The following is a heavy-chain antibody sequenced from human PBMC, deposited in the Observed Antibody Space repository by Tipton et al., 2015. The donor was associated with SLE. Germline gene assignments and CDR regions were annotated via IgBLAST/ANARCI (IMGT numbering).Heavy chain of an antibody. CDR3: ARGGNYYDSSGYYEDY. J-gene: IGHJ4*02. Sequence: TLSLTCTVSGGSISSGGYYWSWIRQHPGKGLEWIGYIYYSGSTYYNPSLKSRVTISVDTSKNQFSLKLSSVTAADTAVYYCARGGNYYDSSGYYEDYWGQGTLVTVSS. CDR2: IYYSGST. CDR1: GGSISSGGYY. V-gene: IGHV4-31*03. D-gene: IGHD3-22*01.